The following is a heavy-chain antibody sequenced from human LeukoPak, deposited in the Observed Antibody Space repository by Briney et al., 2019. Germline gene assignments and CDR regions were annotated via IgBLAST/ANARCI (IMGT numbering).Heavy chain of an antibody. CDR2: ISSSSRSSTI. V-gene: IGHV3-48*01. CDR1: GFSFSSYS. CDR3: ARVDYTNWYSFDY. J-gene: IGHJ4*02. D-gene: IGHD1-1*01. Sequence: PGGSLRLSCAASGFSFSSYSMNWVRQAPGKGLEWVSYISSSSRSSTIYYADSVKGRFTISRDNAKNSLYLQMNSLRAEDTAVYYCARVDYTNWYSFDYWGQGTLVTVSS.